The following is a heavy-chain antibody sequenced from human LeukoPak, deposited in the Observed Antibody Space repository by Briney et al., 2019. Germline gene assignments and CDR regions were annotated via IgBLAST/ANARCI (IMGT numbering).Heavy chain of an antibody. J-gene: IGHJ4*02. CDR2: ISAYNGNT. CDR3: ARAHLSSGYSPNDY. V-gene: IGHV1-18*01. D-gene: IGHD3-22*01. CDR1: GYTFTSYG. Sequence: GASVNVSCKASGYTFTSYGISWVRQAPGQGLEWMGWISAYNGNTNYAQKLQGRVTMTTDTSTSTAYMELRSLRSDDTAVYYCARAHLSSGYSPNDYWGQGTLVTVSS.